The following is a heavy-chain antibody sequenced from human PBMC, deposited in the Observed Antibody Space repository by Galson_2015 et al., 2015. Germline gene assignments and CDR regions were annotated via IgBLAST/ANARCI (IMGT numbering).Heavy chain of an antibody. D-gene: IGHD3-22*01. CDR3: ARGRTGYYYDSTRRAFDI. J-gene: IGHJ3*02. Sequence: SETLSLTCAVYGGSFSGYYWSWIRQPPGKGLEWIGEINHSGSTNYNPSLKSRVTISVDTSKNQFSLKLSSVTAADTAVYYCARGRTGYYYDSTRRAFDIWGQGTMVTVSS. V-gene: IGHV4-34*01. CDR1: GGSFSGYY. CDR2: INHSGST.